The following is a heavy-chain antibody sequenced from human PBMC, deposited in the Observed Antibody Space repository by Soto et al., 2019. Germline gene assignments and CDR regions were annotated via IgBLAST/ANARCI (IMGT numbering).Heavy chain of an antibody. J-gene: IGHJ3*02. CDR2: ISSSGSTI. CDR1: GFTFSDYY. CDR3: ARAPDGDYFNYAFDI. V-gene: IGHV3-11*01. D-gene: IGHD4-17*01. Sequence: GGSLRLSCAASGFTFSDYYMSWIRQAPGKGLEWVSYISSSGSTIYYADSVKGRFTISRNNAKNSLYLQMNSLRAEDTAVYYGARAPDGDYFNYAFDIWGQGTMVTVSS.